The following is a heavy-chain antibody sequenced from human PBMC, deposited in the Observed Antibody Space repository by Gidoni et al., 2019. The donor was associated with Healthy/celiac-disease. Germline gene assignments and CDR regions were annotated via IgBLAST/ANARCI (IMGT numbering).Heavy chain of an antibody. CDR2: IYSGGST. J-gene: IGHJ3*02. CDR1: GFTVSSNY. CDR3: ARGAGWELLWFGAFDI. D-gene: IGHD1-26*01. Sequence: EVQLVESGGGLVQPGGSLRLSCAASGFTVSSNYMSWVRQAPGKGLGWVSVIYSGGSTYYADSVKGRFTISRDNSKNTLYLQMNSLRAEDTAVYYCARGAGWELLWFGAFDIWGQGTMVTVSS. V-gene: IGHV3-66*01.